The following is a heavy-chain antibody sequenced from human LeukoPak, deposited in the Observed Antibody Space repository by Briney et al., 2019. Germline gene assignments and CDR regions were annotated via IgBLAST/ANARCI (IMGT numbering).Heavy chain of an antibody. D-gene: IGHD3-22*01. CDR2: IYHTGNT. V-gene: IGHV4-38-2*02. Sequence: ETLSLTCTVSGYSISSGYYWGWIRQPPGKGLEWIGSIYHTGNTYYNPSLKSRVTISVDTSKNQFSLKLSSVTAADTAVYYCARTRGYDSRGPPYYYYMDVWGKGTTVTISS. CDR3: ARTRGYDSRGPPYYYYMDV. CDR1: GYSISSGYY. J-gene: IGHJ6*03.